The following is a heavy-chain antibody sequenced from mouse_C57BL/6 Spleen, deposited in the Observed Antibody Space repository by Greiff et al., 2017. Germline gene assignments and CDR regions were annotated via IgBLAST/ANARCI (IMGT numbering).Heavy chain of an antibody. D-gene: IGHD3-2*02. V-gene: IGHV5-6*01. CDR2: ISSGGRYT. J-gene: IGHJ2*01. CDR3: ARQDSSGLDY. CDR1: GFTFSSYG. Sequence: EVQGVESGGDLVKPGGSLKLSCAASGFTFSSYGMSWVRQTPDKRLEWVATISSGGRYTYYPDSVKGRFTISRDNAKNTLYLQMSRLKSEDTAMYYWARQDSSGLDYWGQGTTLTVSS.